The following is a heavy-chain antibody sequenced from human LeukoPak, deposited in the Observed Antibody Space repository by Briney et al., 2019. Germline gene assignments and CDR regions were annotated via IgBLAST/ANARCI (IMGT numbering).Heavy chain of an antibody. CDR3: AISGLAQPVGLWDY. CDR1: GGTFSSYA. J-gene: IGHJ4*02. CDR2: IIPIFGTA. Sequence: GSSVKVSCKASGGTFSSYAISWVRQAPGQGLEWMGRIIPIFGTANYAQKLQGRVTITTDESTSTAYMELSSLRSEDTAVYYCAISGLAQPVGLWDYWGQGTLVTVSS. D-gene: IGHD3/OR15-3a*01. V-gene: IGHV1-69*05.